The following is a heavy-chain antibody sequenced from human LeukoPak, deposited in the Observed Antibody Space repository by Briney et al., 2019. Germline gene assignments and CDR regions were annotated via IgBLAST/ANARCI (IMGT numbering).Heavy chain of an antibody. CDR2: ISYDGSNE. CDR3: ARSYCSGLSCYLFDY. D-gene: IGHD2-15*01. CDR1: GFTFSSFA. V-gene: IGHV3-30*04. J-gene: IGHJ4*02. Sequence: PGGSLRLSCAASGFTFSSFALHWVRQTPGEGLEWGALISYDGSNEYYADSVKGRFTISRDNPKNTLTLQMNSLRAEDTAVYYCARSYCSGLSCYLFDYWGQGTLVAVSS.